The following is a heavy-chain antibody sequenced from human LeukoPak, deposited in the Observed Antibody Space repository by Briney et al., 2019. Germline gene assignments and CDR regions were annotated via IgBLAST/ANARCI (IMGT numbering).Heavy chain of an antibody. J-gene: IGHJ6*02. CDR3: ARDHGQGILTGYYYYYYYGMDV. CDR1: GYTFTSYA. D-gene: IGHD3-9*01. CDR2: INAGNGNT. Sequence: ASVKVSCKASGYTFTSYAMHWVRQAPGQRLEWMGWINAGNGNTKYSQKFQGRVTITRDTSASTAYMELSSLRSEDTAVYYCARDHGQGILTGYYYYYYYGMDVWGQGTTVTVSS. V-gene: IGHV1-3*01.